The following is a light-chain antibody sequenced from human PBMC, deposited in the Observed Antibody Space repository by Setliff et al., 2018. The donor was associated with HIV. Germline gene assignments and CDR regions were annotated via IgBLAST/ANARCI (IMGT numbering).Light chain of an antibody. CDR1: SSDVGRYDL. V-gene: IGLV2-23*01. CDR3: CSNTGSNTYA. Sequence: SVLAQPASVSGSPGQSITISCTGPSSDVGRYDLVSLYQQHPGKAPKLIIYQATKRPSGVSNRFSGSKSGNTASLTISGLQAEDDADYYCCSNTGSNTYAFGTGTKVTVL. CDR2: QAT. J-gene: IGLJ1*01.